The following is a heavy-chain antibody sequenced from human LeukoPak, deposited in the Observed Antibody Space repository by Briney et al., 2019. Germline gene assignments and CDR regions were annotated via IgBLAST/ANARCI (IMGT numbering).Heavy chain of an antibody. CDR2: ISSSGGTT. V-gene: IGHV3-23*01. Sequence: GGSLRLSCAASGFTFSSYAIAWVRQAPGKGLEWVSGISSSGGTTCYADSVKGRFSISRDNSKSTLYLQMNSLRAEDTAVYYCAKGPDSSSSFDYWGQGTLVTVSS. J-gene: IGHJ4*02. CDR1: GFTFSSYA. D-gene: IGHD6-6*01. CDR3: AKGPDSSSSFDY.